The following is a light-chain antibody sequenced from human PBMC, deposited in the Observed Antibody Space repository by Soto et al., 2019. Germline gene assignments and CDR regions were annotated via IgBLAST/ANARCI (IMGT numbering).Light chain of an antibody. Sequence: QSVLTQPPSVSGALGQRVTISCTGITSNIGAGYDVHWYQLLPGRAPKLLIYGNTNRSSGVPDRFSGSKSATSASLTITGLHPEDEAIYYCQSSDNTLSGPIYVFGTGNKVTVL. J-gene: IGLJ1*01. CDR2: GNT. CDR3: QSSDNTLSGPIYV. V-gene: IGLV1-40*01. CDR1: TSNIGAGYD.